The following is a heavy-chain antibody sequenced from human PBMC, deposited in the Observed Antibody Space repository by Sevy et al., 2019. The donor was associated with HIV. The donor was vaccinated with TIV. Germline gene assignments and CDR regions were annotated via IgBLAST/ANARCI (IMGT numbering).Heavy chain of an antibody. CDR3: ARDVGHSYGYPYFDY. CDR1: GFTFSSYS. CDR2: ISSSGSTI. J-gene: IGHJ4*02. Sequence: GGSLRLSCAASGFTFSSYSMNWIRQAPGKGLEWVSYISSSGSTIYYADSVKGRFTISRDNAKNSLYLQMNSLRAEDTAVYYCARDVGHSYGYPYFDYWGQGTLVTVSS. D-gene: IGHD5-18*01. V-gene: IGHV3-48*04.